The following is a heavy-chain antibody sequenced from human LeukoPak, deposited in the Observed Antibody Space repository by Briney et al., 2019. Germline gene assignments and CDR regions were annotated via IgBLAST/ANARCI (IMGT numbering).Heavy chain of an antibody. J-gene: IGHJ4*02. CDR3: VTEGRPLGYCSAGSCYYFDY. CDR2: ISSSGSTM. Sequence: TGGSLRLSCVASGFTFSIYEMNWVRQAPGKGLEWVSYISSSGSTMHYADSVKGRLTISRDNAKNSLYLQMSSLRAEDTAVYYCVTEGRPLGYCSAGSCYYFDYWGQGTLVTVSS. CDR1: GFTFSIYE. D-gene: IGHD2-15*01. V-gene: IGHV3-48*03.